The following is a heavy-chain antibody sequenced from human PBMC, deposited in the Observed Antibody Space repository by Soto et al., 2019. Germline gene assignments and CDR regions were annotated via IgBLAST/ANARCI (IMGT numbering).Heavy chain of an antibody. CDR2: ISGRGGST. CDR1: GFFFGGYA. V-gene: IGHV3-23*01. J-gene: IGHJ4*02. CDR3: ARRYSSGWYGIDY. Sequence: EVQLLESGGGLVQLGGSLRLSFPPVGFFFGGYALNWARQAPGKGREWVSGISGRGGSTYYADSVKGRFTISRDNSKNTLYMQMNSLRAEDTAVYYCARRYSSGWYGIDYWGQGTLVAVSS. D-gene: IGHD6-19*01.